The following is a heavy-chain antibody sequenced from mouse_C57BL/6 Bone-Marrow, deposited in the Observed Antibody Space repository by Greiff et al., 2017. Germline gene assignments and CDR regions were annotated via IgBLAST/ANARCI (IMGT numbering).Heavy chain of an antibody. Sequence: VKLQQPGAELVRPGSSVKLSCKASGYTFTSYWMHWVKQRPIQGLEWIGNIDPSDSETHYNQKFKDKATLTVDKSSSTAYMQLSSLTSEDSAVYYCAKPQYYGSSYGGYAMDYWGQGTSVTVSS. CDR2: IDPSDSET. CDR3: AKPQYYGSSYGGYAMDY. J-gene: IGHJ4*01. V-gene: IGHV1-52*01. CDR1: GYTFTSYW. D-gene: IGHD1-1*01.